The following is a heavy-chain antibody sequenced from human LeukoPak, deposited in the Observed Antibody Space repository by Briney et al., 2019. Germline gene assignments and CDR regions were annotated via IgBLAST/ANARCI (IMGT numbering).Heavy chain of an antibody. CDR1: GYTFTSYD. CDR2: MNPNSGNT. J-gene: IGHJ6*02. V-gene: IGHV1-8*01. Sequence: ASVKVSCKASGYTFTSYDINWVRQATGQGLEWMGWMNPNSGNTGYAQKFQGRVTMTRNTSISTAYMELSSLRSEDTAVYYCATDATYYYGSGKDGMDVWGQGTTVTVSS. CDR3: ATDATYYYGSGKDGMDV. D-gene: IGHD3-10*01.